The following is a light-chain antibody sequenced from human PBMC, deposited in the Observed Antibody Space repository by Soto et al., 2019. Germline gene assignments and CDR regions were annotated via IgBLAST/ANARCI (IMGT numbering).Light chain of an antibody. CDR3: QQYYNTPLT. CDR2: WAS. J-gene: IGKJ4*01. V-gene: IGKV4-1*01. Sequence: DIVMTQSPDSLAVSLGERATINCKSSQSVLYSSNNKNYLTWYQQKPGQPPKLLIYWASTRESGVPERFSGSGSGTDLTLTISNLQAEDVAVYYCQQYYNTPLTFGGGTKVEIK. CDR1: QSVLYSSNNKNY.